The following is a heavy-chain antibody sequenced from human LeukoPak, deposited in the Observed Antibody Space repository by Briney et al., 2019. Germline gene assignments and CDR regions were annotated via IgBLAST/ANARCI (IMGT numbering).Heavy chain of an antibody. V-gene: IGHV4-34*01. J-gene: IGHJ4*02. CDR3: ARFGTY. D-gene: IGHD3-10*01. CDR1: GGSFSGYF. Sequence: PSETLSLTCAVYGGSFSGYFWSWIRQPPGKGLEWIGEINRSGSTTYNPSLKSRVTISVDTSKNQFSLKLNSVTAADTAVYYCARFGTYWGQGTLVTVSS. CDR2: INRSGST.